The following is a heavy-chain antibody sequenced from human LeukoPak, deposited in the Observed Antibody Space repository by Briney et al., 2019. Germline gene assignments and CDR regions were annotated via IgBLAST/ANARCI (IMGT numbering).Heavy chain of an antibody. CDR3: ARVGGEDDAFDI. Sequence: SETLSLTCTVSGGSISSYYWSWIRQPPGKGLEWIGYIYYSGSTNYNPSLKSRVTISVDTSKNQFSLKLSSVTAADTAVYYCARVGGEDDAFDIWGQGTMVTVSS. J-gene: IGHJ3*02. D-gene: IGHD2-15*01. CDR2: IYYSGST. V-gene: IGHV4-59*08. CDR1: GGSISSYY.